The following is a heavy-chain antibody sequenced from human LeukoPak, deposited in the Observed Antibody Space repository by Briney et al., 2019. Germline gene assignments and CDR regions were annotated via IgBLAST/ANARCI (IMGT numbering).Heavy chain of an antibody. V-gene: IGHV4-59*11. CDR2: IYYSGST. Sequence: SETLSLTCTVSGGSISDHYWNWIRQPPGKGLEWIGYIYYSGSTTYNPSLKSRVTMSVDTAKNQFSLKLRSVTAADTAVYYCARGDFCSKSNCYLRPMDVWGKGTTVTVSS. CDR3: ARGDFCSKSNCYLRPMDV. CDR1: GGSISDHY. D-gene: IGHD3-3*01. J-gene: IGHJ6*03.